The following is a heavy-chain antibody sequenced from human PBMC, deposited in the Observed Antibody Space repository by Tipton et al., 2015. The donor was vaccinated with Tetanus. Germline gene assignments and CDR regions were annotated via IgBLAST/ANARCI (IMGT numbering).Heavy chain of an antibody. V-gene: IGHV1-2*02. D-gene: IGHD3-22*01. CDR2: IDPNSGDT. CDR1: GYTFTGYY. CDR3: ARDRGDYIYYGMDV. Sequence: QLVQSGAELKKPGASVKVSCTASGYTFTGYYMYWVRQAPGQGLEWVGWIDPNSGDTIYAQNFQGRVTMIRDTSIGTVCMELSRLRSDDTAVYYCARDRGDYIYYGMDVWGPGTTVTVSS. J-gene: IGHJ6*02.